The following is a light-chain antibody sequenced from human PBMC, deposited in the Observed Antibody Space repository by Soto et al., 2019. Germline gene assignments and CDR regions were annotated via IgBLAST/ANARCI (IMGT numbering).Light chain of an antibody. V-gene: IGLV2-14*01. Sequence: QSALTQPASVSGSPGQSITVSCTGTNTDVGGYNYVSWYQQHPGKAPKLMIYEVNYRPSGVSNRFSGSKSGITASLTISGLQAEDEADYYCSSYASTSTAVFGTGTKLTVL. CDR2: EVN. J-gene: IGLJ1*01. CDR1: NTDVGGYNY. CDR3: SSYASTSTAV.